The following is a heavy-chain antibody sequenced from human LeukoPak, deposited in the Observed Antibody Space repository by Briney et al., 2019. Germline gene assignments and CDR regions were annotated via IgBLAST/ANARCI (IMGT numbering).Heavy chain of an antibody. J-gene: IGHJ4*02. V-gene: IGHV3-15*01. Sequence: GGSLRLSCAASGITFGEAWLSWVRQAPGKGLEWVGRIMSKSDGGTTDYAAPVKGRFTISRDDSTNTLYLQMNSLKIEDTAVYYCSSGTPVDYWGQGTLVTVSS. CDR2: IMSKSDGGTT. D-gene: IGHD1-26*01. CDR1: GITFGEAW. CDR3: SSGTPVDY.